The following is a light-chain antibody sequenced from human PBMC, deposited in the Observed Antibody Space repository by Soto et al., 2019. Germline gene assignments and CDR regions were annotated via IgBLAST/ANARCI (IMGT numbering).Light chain of an antibody. J-gene: IGKJ1*01. Sequence: EIVMTQSPATLSVAPGERATLSCRASQSVSSNLAWYQQKPGHAPRLLIYGASTRGTGIPARFSSSGSGTDFTLTISSLQSEDFAVYYCQQYNNWPPWTFGQGTKVEIK. CDR2: GAS. CDR3: QQYNNWPPWT. CDR1: QSVSSN. V-gene: IGKV3-15*01.